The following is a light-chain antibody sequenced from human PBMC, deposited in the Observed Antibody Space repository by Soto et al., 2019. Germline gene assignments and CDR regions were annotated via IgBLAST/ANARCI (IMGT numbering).Light chain of an antibody. Sequence: DIVMTQTPLSLFVTLGQPASISCRSSRSLVHTDGNTYLRWLQLRPGQPPRQLIHTVSNRFSGVPERLSGSGARTDFTLKISRLEAEDVGVYYCMKATQFTVFGQGTKLEIK. J-gene: IGKJ2*01. CDR1: RSLVHTDGNTY. CDR2: TVS. V-gene: IGKV2-24*01. CDR3: MKATQFTV.